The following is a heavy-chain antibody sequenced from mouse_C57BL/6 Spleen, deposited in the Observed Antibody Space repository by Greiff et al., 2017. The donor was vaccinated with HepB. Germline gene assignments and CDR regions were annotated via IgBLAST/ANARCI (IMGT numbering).Heavy chain of an antibody. J-gene: IGHJ2*01. Sequence: EVKVEESGGGLVKPGGSLKLSCAASGFTFSDYGMHWVRQAPEKGLEWVAYISSGSSTIYYADTVKGRFTISRDNAKNTLFLQMTSLRSEDTAMYYCARDGSGTFDYWGQGTTLTVSS. CDR3: ARDGSGTFDY. CDR2: ISSGSSTI. CDR1: GFTFSDYG. D-gene: IGHD1-1*01. V-gene: IGHV5-17*01.